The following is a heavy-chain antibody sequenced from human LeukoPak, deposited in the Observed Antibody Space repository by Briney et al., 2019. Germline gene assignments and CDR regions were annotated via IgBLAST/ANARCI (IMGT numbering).Heavy chain of an antibody. CDR3: MRSLYFYYYMDV. CDR1: DDSISSRVYY. J-gene: IGHJ6*03. V-gene: IGHV4-39*07. CDR2: VSYSGTT. Sequence: KASETLSLTCTVSDDSISSRVYYWGWIRQPPGKGLEWIGSVSYSGTTYYNPSLKSRVTISVDTSKNQFSLKLNSVTAADTAVYYGMRSLYFYYYMDVWGKGTTVTVSS.